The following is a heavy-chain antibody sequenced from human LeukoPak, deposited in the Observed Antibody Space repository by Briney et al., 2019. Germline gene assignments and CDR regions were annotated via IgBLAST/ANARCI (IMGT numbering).Heavy chain of an antibody. CDR2: ISGDGGNT. CDR3: TRGYCGSTNCAFDS. J-gene: IGHJ4*02. Sequence: GGSLRLSCAASGFTFSHYAMHWVRQAPGTGLEDASAISGDGGNTYYANSVKGRFTISRDNSNNTLFLQMGSLRAEDMAVYYCTRGYCGSTNCAFDSWGQGTLVTVSS. CDR1: GFTFSHYA. V-gene: IGHV3-64*01. D-gene: IGHD2-2*01.